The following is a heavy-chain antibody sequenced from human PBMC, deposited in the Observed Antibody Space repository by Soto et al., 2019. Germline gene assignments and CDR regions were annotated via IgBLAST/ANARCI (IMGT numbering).Heavy chain of an antibody. CDR1: GGSISSSSYY. J-gene: IGHJ4*02. CDR2: IYYSGST. CDR3: ARRVYSGYDIDY. D-gene: IGHD5-12*01. V-gene: IGHV4-39*01. Sequence: SETLSLTCTVSGGSISSSSYYWGWIRQPPGKGLEWIGSIYYSGSTYYNPSLKSRVTISVDTSKNQFSLKLSSVTAADTAVYYCARRVYSGYDIDYWGQGTQVTVSS.